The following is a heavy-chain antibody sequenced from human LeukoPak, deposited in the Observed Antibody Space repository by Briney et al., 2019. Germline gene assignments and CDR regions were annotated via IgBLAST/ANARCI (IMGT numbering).Heavy chain of an antibody. V-gene: IGHV3-23*01. CDR2: ISGSGGST. J-gene: IGHJ4*02. Sequence: PGGSLRLSCAASGFTFSSYAMSWVRQAPGKGLEWVSAISGSGGSTYYADSVKGRFTISRDNSKNTLYLQMNSLRAEDTAVYYCARVEWLLSHHFDYWGQGTLVTVSS. CDR1: GFTFSSYA. CDR3: ARVEWLLSHHFDY. D-gene: IGHD3-3*01.